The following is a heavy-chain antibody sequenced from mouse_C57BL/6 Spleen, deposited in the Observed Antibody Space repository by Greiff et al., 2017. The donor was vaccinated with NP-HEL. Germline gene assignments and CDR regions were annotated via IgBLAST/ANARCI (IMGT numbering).Heavy chain of an antibody. CDR1: GFNIKDDY. CDR3: HRVAMDY. CDR2: IDPENGDT. Sequence: EVKLVESGAELVRPGASVKLSCTASGFNIKDDYMHWVKQRPEQGLEWIGWIDPENGDTEYASKFQGKATITADTSSNTAYLQLSSLTSEDTAVYYCHRVAMDYWGQGTSVTVSS. V-gene: IGHV14-4*01. J-gene: IGHJ4*01.